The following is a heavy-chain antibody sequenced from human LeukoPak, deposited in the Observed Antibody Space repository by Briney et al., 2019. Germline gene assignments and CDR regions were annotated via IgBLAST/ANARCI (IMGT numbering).Heavy chain of an antibody. CDR2: IIPIFGTA. Sequence: ASVKVSCKASGGTFSSYAISWVRQAPGQGREWMGGIIPIFGTANYAQKFQGRVTITADKSTSTAYMELSSLRSGDTAVYYCASSSILRYFDWLFNGMDVWGKGTTVTVSS. CDR3: ASSSILRYFDWLFNGMDV. V-gene: IGHV1-69*06. D-gene: IGHD3-9*01. J-gene: IGHJ6*04. CDR1: GGTFSSYA.